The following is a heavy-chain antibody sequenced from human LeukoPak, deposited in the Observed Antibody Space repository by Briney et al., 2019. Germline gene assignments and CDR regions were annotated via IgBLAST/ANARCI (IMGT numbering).Heavy chain of an antibody. CDR2: IYAGGNT. V-gene: IGHV3-66*01. J-gene: IGHJ4*02. CDR3: AGGQTDLLRNYFDY. CDR1: GFMVGHKY. Sequence: PGGSLRLSCAASGFMVGHKYMSWVRQAPGKGLEWLSIIYAGGNTYSADSVKGRFTISRDNSRNTVYLQMNNLRDDDTAVYYCAGGQTDLLRNYFDYWGPGTPVTVSS.